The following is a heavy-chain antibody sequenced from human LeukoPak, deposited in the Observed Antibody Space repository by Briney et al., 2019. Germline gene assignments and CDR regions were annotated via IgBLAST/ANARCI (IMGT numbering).Heavy chain of an antibody. CDR3: ARGGGDTAMAVDY. D-gene: IGHD5-18*01. Sequence: PGGSLRLSCAASGFTFSSYWMSWVRQAPGKGLEWVANIKQDGSEKYDVDSVKGRFTISRDNAKNSLYLQMNSLRAEDTAVYYCARGGGDTAMAVDYWGQGTLVTVSS. CDR2: IKQDGSEK. CDR1: GFTFSSYW. V-gene: IGHV3-7*04. J-gene: IGHJ4*02.